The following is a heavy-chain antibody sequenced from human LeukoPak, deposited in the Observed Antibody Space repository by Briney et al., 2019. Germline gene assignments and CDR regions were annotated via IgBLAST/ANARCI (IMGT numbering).Heavy chain of an antibody. CDR1: GFTVSSNY. V-gene: IGHV3-53*01. D-gene: IGHD3-22*01. J-gene: IGHJ3*02. Sequence: GGSLRLSCAASGFTVSSNYMSWVRQAPGKGLEWVSVIYSGGSTYYADSVKGRFTISRDNSKNPLYPQMNSLRAEDTAVYYCAGTYYYDSSGYSAFDIWGQGTMVTVSS. CDR3: AGTYYYDSSGYSAFDI. CDR2: IYSGGST.